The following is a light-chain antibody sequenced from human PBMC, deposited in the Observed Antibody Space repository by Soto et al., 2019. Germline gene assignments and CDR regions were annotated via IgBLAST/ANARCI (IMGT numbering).Light chain of an antibody. CDR2: EVS. V-gene: IGLV2-8*01. CDR1: SSDVGGYNY. Sequence: QSVPTQPPSASGSPGQSATISCTGTSSDVGGYNYVSWYQQYPGKAPKLMIYEVSKRPSGVPDRFSGSKSGNTASLTVSGXXXXXXXDYYCSSYAGSSTWVFGGGTKL. J-gene: IGLJ2*01. CDR3: SSYAGSSTWV.